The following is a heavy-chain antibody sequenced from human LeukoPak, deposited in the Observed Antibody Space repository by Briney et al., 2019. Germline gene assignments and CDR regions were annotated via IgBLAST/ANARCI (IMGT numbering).Heavy chain of an antibody. CDR3: AGDNEQQLIYFDY. CDR2: ISYDGSNK. CDR1: GFTFSSYG. V-gene: IGHV3-30*04. J-gene: IGHJ4*02. Sequence: PGKSLTLSCAASGFTFSSYGMHWVRKAPPPGMELEAVISYDGSNKYYAVSVKGRFTISRDNSKNTLYLQMNSLRAEDTAVYYCAGDNEQQLIYFDYWGQGTLVTVSS. D-gene: IGHD6-13*01.